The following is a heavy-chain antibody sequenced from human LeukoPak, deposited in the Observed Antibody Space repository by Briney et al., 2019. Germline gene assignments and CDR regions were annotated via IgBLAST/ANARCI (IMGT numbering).Heavy chain of an antibody. CDR1: GFTFSSYA. CDR2: ISYDGSNK. D-gene: IGHD5/OR15-5a*01. J-gene: IGHJ4*02. V-gene: IGHV3-30*14. Sequence: PGGSLRPSCAASGFTFSSYAMHWVRQAPGKGLEWVAVISYDGSNKYYADSVKGRFTISRDNSKNTLYLQMNSLRAEDTAVYYCARFNLREGFDYWGQGTLVTVSS. CDR3: ARFNLREGFDY.